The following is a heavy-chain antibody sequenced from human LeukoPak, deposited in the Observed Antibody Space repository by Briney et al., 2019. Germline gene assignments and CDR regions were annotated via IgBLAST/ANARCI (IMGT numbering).Heavy chain of an antibody. CDR3: ARAPETTVIPLGYYYYYMDV. CDR2: IYYSGTT. J-gene: IGHJ6*03. V-gene: IGHV4-59*01. CDR1: GGAISSYY. D-gene: IGHD4-11*01. Sequence: SATLSLTCTVSGGAISSYYWSWIRQPPGKGLEWIGCIYYSGTTNYNPSLKSRVTISVDTSKNQFSLKLSSVTAADTAVYYCARAPETTVIPLGYYYYYMDVWGKGTTVTVSS.